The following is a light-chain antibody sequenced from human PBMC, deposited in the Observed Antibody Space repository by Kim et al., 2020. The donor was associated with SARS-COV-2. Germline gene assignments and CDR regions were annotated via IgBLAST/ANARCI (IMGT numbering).Light chain of an antibody. CDR1: QSIGTY. J-gene: IGKJ2*01. CDR3: QQSFSIPYT. Sequence: SVAVGDRVPFTCRSSQSIGTYLKWYQQRPGKAPKLLIYAASTLQSGVPSRFSGAGSGPQFTLSISSLQPEDFATYYCQQSFSIPYTFGQGTKLEIK. CDR2: AAS. V-gene: IGKV1-39*01.